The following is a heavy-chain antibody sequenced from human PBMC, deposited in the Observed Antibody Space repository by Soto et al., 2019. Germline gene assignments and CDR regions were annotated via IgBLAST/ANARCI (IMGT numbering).Heavy chain of an antibody. J-gene: IGHJ6*02. CDR3: ASSSKAVSLYALDV. V-gene: IGHV4-30-2*06. D-gene: IGHD6-19*01. Sequence: QLQLQGSGSRLVKPSQTLSLSCTVSGGSISSAGYSWSWIRQSPGKDLEWIGYNYHSVNAFYNPSVNSRVPTSLDRSRIEFSLNLSYVTAADTSVEICASSSKAVSLYALDVWSHATAVVVSS. CDR2: NYHSVNA. CDR1: GGSISSAGYS.